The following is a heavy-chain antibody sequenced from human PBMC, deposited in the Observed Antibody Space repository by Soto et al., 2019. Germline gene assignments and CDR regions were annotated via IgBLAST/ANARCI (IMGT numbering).Heavy chain of an antibody. J-gene: IGHJ4*02. D-gene: IGHD2-2*01. CDR1: GDSISGSQW. V-gene: IGHV4-4*02. CDR2: ISHTGIT. CDR3: AGVISSRDEYFDY. Sequence: SETLSLTCAVSGDSISGSQWWSWVRLPPGKGLEWIGEISHTGITNYNPSLKSRVTMSVDKPKNQFSLNLTSVTAADTAVYYCAGVISSRDEYFDYWGQGTVVTVSS.